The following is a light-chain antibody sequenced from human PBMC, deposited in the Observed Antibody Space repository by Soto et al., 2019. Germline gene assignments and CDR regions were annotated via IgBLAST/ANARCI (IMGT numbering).Light chain of an antibody. CDR3: QQYNSYSP. V-gene: IGKV1-5*01. CDR1: QSISSW. CDR2: DAS. J-gene: IGKJ5*01. Sequence: IQVAPVSFTLSAFVGDRVTITFRASQSISSWLAWYQQKPGKAPKLLIYDASTSESGVPSRFSGSGSGTEFTLTISSLQPDDFATYYCQQYNSYSPFGQGTRLEIK.